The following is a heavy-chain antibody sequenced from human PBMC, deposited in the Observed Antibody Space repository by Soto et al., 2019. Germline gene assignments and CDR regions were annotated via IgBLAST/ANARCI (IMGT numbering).Heavy chain of an antibody. CDR1: GFTFSSYA. CDR3: ARGQGDY. J-gene: IGHJ4*02. Sequence: QVQLVESGGGVVQPGRSLRLSCAASGFTFSSYAMHWVRQAPGKGLEWVAVISYDGSNKYYADSVKGRFTISRDNSKNTLYLQMNSPRAEDTAVYYCARGQGDYWGQGTLVTVSS. CDR2: ISYDGSNK. V-gene: IGHV3-30-3*01.